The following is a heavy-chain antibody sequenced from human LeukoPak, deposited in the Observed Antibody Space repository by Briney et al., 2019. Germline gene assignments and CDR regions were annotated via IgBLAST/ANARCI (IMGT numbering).Heavy chain of an antibody. CDR1: GFTFSSYS. CDR2: IYSDNT. V-gene: IGHV3-66*04. CDR3: AKHVTEGGFDY. J-gene: IGHJ4*02. Sequence: GGSLRLSCAASGFTFSSYSMNWVRQAPGKGLEWVSFIYSDNTHYSDSVKGRFTISRDNSKNTLYLQMNSLRAEDTAVYYCAKHVTEGGFDYWGQGTLVTVSS. D-gene: IGHD3-16*01.